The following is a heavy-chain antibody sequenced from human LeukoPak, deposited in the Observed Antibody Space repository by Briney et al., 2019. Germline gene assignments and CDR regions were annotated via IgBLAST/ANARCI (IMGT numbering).Heavy chain of an antibody. V-gene: IGHV3-15*01. CDR2: IKSKADGGTT. CDR3: TTDRDGYNSGFFY. D-gene: IGHD5-24*01. Sequence: GGSLRLSCAVSGFTFSNAWMTWARQAPGKGLEWVGHIKSKADGGTTDYAAFVKGRFTISRDDSRNTLYLQMNSLRTDDTAVYYCTTDRDGYNSGFFYWGQGTLVTVSS. CDR1: GFTFSNAW. J-gene: IGHJ4*02.